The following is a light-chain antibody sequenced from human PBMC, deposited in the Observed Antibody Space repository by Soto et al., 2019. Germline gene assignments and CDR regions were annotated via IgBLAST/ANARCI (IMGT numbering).Light chain of an antibody. J-gene: IGKJ4*01. CDR2: ATS. CDR3: QQYSEWPLI. Sequence: EIVLTQSPATLSVSPGERATLASRASQSVGNNYAWYQQKPGQAPRPLIFATSTRATGVPVRFSGSGSGTEFTLTISSLLSEDFAVYYCQQYSEWPLIFGGGAKVDIE. V-gene: IGKV3-15*01. CDR1: QSVGNN.